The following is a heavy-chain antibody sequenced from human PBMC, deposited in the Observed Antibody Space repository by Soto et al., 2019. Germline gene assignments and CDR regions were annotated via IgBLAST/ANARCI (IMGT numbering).Heavy chain of an antibody. Sequence: PSETLSLTCTVSGGSISSGGYYWSWIRQHPGKGLEWIGYIYYSGSTYYNPSLKSRVTISVDTSKNQFSLKLSSVTAADTAVYYCARNKEAYALTFDYWGQGTLVTVSS. CDR3: ARNKEAYALTFDY. J-gene: IGHJ4*02. D-gene: IGHD2-21*01. V-gene: IGHV4-31*03. CDR2: IYYSGST. CDR1: GGSISSGGYY.